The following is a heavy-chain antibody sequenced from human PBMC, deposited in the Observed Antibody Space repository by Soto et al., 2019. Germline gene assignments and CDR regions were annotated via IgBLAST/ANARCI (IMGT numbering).Heavy chain of an antibody. CDR1: GFTFSSYA. Sequence: GGSLRLSCAASGFTFSSYAMSWVRQAPGKGLEWVSAISGSGGSTYYEDSVKGRFTISRDNSKNTLYLQMNSLRAEDTAVYYCAKDLMGIAARSNFDYWGQGTLVTVSS. CDR3: AKDLMGIAARSNFDY. D-gene: IGHD6-13*01. CDR2: ISGSGGST. V-gene: IGHV3-23*01. J-gene: IGHJ4*02.